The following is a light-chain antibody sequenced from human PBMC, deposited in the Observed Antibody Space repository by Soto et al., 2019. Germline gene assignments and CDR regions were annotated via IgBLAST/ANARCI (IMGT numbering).Light chain of an antibody. V-gene: IGKV3-15*01. J-gene: IGKJ4*01. CDR3: QQYNNWRLT. CDR2: SAS. CDR1: HSVRSN. Sequence: EIVMTQSPATLSVSPGERATLSCRASHSVRSNLAWYQQKPGQAPRVLIYSASTRATGIPARFSGSGSGTEFTLTISSLQSEDFAVDYCQQYNNWRLTFGGGTKVEIK.